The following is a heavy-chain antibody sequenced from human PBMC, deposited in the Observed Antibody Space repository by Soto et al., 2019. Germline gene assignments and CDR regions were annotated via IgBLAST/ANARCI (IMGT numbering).Heavy chain of an antibody. CDR3: ARVNSSSTGRHAFDI. D-gene: IGHD6-6*01. V-gene: IGHV3-7*05. J-gene: IGHJ3*02. CDR1: GFSFSSYW. CDR2: IKQDGSEK. Sequence: GVSLRLSFAASGFSFSSYWMSWFRQAPGKGLEWVANIKQDGSEKYYVDSVKGRFTISRDNTKNSLFLQMNSLRAEDTAVYYCARVNSSSTGRHAFDIRGQGTMVTVS.